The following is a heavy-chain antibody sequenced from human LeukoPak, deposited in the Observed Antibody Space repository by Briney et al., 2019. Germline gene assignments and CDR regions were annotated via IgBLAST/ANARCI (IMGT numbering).Heavy chain of an antibody. CDR2: IYYSGST. CDR3: ARGGDYVAYFQH. D-gene: IGHD4-17*01. Sequence: SETLSLTCTVSGGSISSSSYYWGWIRQPPGKGLEWIGSIYYSGSTYYNPSLKSRVTISVDTSKNQFSLKLSSVTAADTAVYYCARGGDYVAYFQHWGQGTLVTVSS. J-gene: IGHJ1*01. V-gene: IGHV4-39*01. CDR1: GGSISSSSYY.